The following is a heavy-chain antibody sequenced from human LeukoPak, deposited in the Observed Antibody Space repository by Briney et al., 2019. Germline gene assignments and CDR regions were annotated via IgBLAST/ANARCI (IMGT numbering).Heavy chain of an antibody. Sequence: GGSLRLSCAASGFTFSSYALGWVRQAPGKGLEWVSTVSSSGGRTYYADSVKGRFTISRDSSQNTLYLQMNSLRADDTAVYYCGKEGGLYDSGGYFDYWAQGTLVTVSS. CDR2: VSSSGGRT. J-gene: IGHJ4*02. CDR3: GKEGGLYDSGGYFDY. V-gene: IGHV3-23*01. CDR1: GFTFSSYA. D-gene: IGHD3-3*01.